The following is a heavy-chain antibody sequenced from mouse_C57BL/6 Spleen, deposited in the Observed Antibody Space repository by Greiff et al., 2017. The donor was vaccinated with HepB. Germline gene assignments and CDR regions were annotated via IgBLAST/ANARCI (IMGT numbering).Heavy chain of an antibody. D-gene: IGHD1-1*01. V-gene: IGHV1-81*01. CDR2: IYPSSGNT. Sequence: QVQLKESGAELVRPGASVKLSCKASGYTFTSYGISWVKQRTGQGLEWIGEIYPSSGNTYYNEKFKGKATLTADKSSSTAYMELRSLTSEDSAVYVCDQGRRDPTGAMDYWGQGTSVTVSS. CDR1: GYTFTSYG. J-gene: IGHJ4*01. CDR3: DQGRRDPTGAMDY.